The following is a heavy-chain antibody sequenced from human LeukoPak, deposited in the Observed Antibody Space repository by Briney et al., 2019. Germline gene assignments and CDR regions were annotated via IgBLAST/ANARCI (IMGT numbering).Heavy chain of an antibody. D-gene: IGHD2-15*01. CDR1: GFTFDDYG. Sequence: PGGSLRLSCAASGFTFDDYGMSWVRQAPGKGLERVSGINWNGGSTGYADSVKGRFTVSRDNAKNSLYLQMNSLRAEDTALYYCARDCSGGSCQVRDYWGQGTLVTVSS. CDR3: ARDCSGGSCQVRDY. CDR2: INWNGGST. J-gene: IGHJ4*02. V-gene: IGHV3-20*04.